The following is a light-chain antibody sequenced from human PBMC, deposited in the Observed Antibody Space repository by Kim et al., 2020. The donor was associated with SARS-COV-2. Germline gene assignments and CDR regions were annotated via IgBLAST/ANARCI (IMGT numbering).Light chain of an antibody. V-gene: IGKV3-11*01. CDR1: QSVSSY. CDR3: QQRSNWLT. Sequence: EIVLTQSPATLSLSPGERATLSCRASQSVSSYLAWYQQKPGQAPRLLIYDASNRATGIPARFSGSGSGTDFTLTISSLEPEDFAVYYCQQRSNWLTFGGGTKLEL. J-gene: IGKJ4*01. CDR2: DAS.